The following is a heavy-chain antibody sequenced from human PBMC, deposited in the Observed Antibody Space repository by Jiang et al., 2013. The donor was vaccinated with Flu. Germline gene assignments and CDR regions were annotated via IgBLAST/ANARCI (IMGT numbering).Heavy chain of an antibody. CDR2: INTDSGNP. CDR1: GYTFSDYG. J-gene: IGHJ4*02. D-gene: IGHD3-10*01. Sequence: VQSGSELKKPGASVTISCKASGYTFSDYGINWVRQAPGQGLEWMGWINTDSGNPTYAQGFKGRFVFSVNTSDSTSYLQISSLKAEDTAVYFCARVVTLWFGELWSHFDYWGQGTLVTVSS. V-gene: IGHV7-4-1*02. CDR3: ARVVTLWFGELWSHFDY.